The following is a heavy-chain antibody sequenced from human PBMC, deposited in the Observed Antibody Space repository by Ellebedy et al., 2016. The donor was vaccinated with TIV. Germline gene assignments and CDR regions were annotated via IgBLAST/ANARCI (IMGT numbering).Heavy chain of an antibody. Sequence: SETLSLTXTVSGGSISSSSYYWGWIRQPPGKGLEWIGSIYYSGSTYYNPSLKSRVTISVDTSKNQFSLKLSSVTAADTAVYYCARGAVAAYWGQGTLVTVSS. D-gene: IGHD4-23*01. CDR3: ARGAVAAY. CDR2: IYYSGST. J-gene: IGHJ4*02. CDR1: GGSISSSSYY. V-gene: IGHV4-39*07.